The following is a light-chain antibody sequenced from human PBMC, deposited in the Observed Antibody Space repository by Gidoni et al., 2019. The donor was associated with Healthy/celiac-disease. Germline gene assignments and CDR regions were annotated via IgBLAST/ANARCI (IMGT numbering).Light chain of an antibody. Sequence: QSVLTQPPSVSAAPGKKVTISCSGSTSNIGNNYVSWDQQLPGTAPKLRIYENNKRPSGIPDRFSGSKSGTSATLGITGLQTGDEADYYCGTWDSSLSVGVFGGGTKLTVL. CDR1: TSNIGNNY. CDR3: GTWDSSLSVGV. V-gene: IGLV1-51*02. CDR2: ENN. J-gene: IGLJ2*01.